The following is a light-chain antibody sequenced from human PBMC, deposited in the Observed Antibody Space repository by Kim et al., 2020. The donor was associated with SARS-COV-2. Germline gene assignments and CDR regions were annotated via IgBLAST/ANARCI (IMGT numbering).Light chain of an antibody. V-gene: IGKV1-27*01. J-gene: IGKJ1*01. CDR1: QDISNY. CDR3: QKCDSAPWT. CDR2: AAS. Sequence: SSVGDRVPFTCRASQDISNYLAWFQLKPGKAPKLLIYAASALQPGVPSRFSGSGSGTDFTLTVTSLQPEDVATYYCQKCDSAPWTFGQGTKVDIK.